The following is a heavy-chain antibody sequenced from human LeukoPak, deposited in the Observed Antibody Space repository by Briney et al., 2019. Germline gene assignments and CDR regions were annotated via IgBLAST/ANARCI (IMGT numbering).Heavy chain of an antibody. V-gene: IGHV3-74*01. Sequence: GGSLRLSCAASGFTFSIHWMHWVRQAPGKGLVWVSRINSDGSSTSYADSVKGRFTISRDNAKNTLYLQMNSLRAEDTAVYYCAKDQSMDGGNVRGYFDPWGQGTLVTVSS. CDR3: AKDQSMDGGNVRGYFDP. D-gene: IGHD4-23*01. CDR1: GFTFSIHW. CDR2: INSDGSST. J-gene: IGHJ5*02.